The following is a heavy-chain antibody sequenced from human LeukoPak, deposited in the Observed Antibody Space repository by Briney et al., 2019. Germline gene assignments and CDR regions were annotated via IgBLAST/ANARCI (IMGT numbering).Heavy chain of an antibody. CDR1: NYSISKTYH. V-gene: IGHV4-38-2*02. Sequence: SETLSLTCTVSNYSISKTYHWGWIRQPPGKGLEWIGSASYSGNTYYNPSLKSRVTILVDTSKNQFSLKLSSVTAADTAVYYCARASHVGLWHLDYWGQGTLVTVSS. D-gene: IGHD5-18*01. CDR3: ARASHVGLWHLDY. CDR2: ASYSGNT. J-gene: IGHJ4*02.